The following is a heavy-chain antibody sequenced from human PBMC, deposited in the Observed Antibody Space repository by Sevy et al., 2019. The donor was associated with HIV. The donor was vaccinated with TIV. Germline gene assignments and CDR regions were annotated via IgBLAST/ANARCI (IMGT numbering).Heavy chain of an antibody. J-gene: IGHJ6*02. CDR1: GFTFDDYA. V-gene: IGHV3-9*01. D-gene: IGHD3-10*01. CDR2: ISWNSGSI. Sequence: GGSLRLSCAASGFTFDDYAMHWVRQAPGKGLEWVSGISWNSGSIGYADSVKGRFTISRDNAKNSLYLQMNNLRAEDTALYYCAKGGLRGGSGSYGVYYYYYYGMDVWGQGTTVTVSS. CDR3: AKGGLRGGSGSYGVYYYYYYGMDV.